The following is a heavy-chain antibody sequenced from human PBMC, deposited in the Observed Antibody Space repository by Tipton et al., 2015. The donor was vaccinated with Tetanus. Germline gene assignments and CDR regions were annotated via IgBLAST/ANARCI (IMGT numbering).Heavy chain of an antibody. Sequence: SLRLSCVASGFTFRSYWMSWVRQAPGKGLEWVANIKEDGSEMYYADSVKGRFTISRDNARNSLSVHMNSLTAEDTAVYYCARLRVYCSTACDSREDYWCQGTLVTVSS. CDR2: IKEDGSEM. J-gene: IGHJ4*02. V-gene: IGHV3-7*01. CDR3: ARLRVYCSTACDSREDY. D-gene: IGHD2-2*01. CDR1: GFTFRSYW.